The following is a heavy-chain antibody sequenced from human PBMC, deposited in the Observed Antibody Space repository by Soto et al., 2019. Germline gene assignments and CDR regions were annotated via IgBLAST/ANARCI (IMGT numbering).Heavy chain of an antibody. D-gene: IGHD6-19*01. J-gene: IGHJ1*01. CDR3: AKDTGYSSGWYRYFQH. CDR2: ISWNSGSI. V-gene: IGHV3-9*01. Sequence: GGSLRLSCAASGFTFDDYAMHWVRQAPGKGLEWVSGISWNSGSIGYADSVKGRFTISRDNAKNSLYLQMNSLRAEDTALYYCAKDTGYSSGWYRYFQHWGQGTLVTVSS. CDR1: GFTFDDYA.